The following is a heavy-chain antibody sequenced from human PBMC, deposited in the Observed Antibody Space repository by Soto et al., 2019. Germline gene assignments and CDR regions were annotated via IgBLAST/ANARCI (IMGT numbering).Heavy chain of an antibody. D-gene: IGHD1-1*01. Sequence: PGGSLRLSCVASGFTFNSYWMSWVRQAPGKGLEWVANIKQDGSEKYYADSVEGRFTISRDNAKNALYLQMISLRAEDTALYYCARVGTTRTTLAYWGQGTLVTVSS. CDR1: GFTFNSYW. V-gene: IGHV3-7*01. CDR2: IKQDGSEK. J-gene: IGHJ4*02. CDR3: ARVGTTRTTLAY.